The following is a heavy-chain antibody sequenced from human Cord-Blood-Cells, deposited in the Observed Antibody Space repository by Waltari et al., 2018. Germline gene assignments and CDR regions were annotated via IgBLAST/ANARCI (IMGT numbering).Heavy chain of an antibody. CDR1: GYPFTGYY. J-gene: IGHJ4*02. D-gene: IGHD6-6*01. Sequence: QVQLVQAGAEVKKPGAAVKVSCKASGYPFTGYYMTWVRQAPGQGLEWMGWINPNSGGTNYAQKFQGRVTMTRDTSISTTYMELSRLRSDDTAVYYCARVEYSSSSFDYWGQGTLVTVSS. CDR2: INPNSGGT. V-gene: IGHV1-2*02. CDR3: ARVEYSSSSFDY.